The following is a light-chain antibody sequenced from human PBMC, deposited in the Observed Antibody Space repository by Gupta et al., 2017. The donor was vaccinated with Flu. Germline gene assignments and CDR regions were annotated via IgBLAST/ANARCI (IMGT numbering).Light chain of an antibody. Sequence: SYELTQPPSVSVSPGQTASITCSGDKWGDKYVSWYQQKPGQSPVVGMYLDAKRPSGIPERVSGSNPGNTVTLTISRTQVVDEYYYYCQTWDSSTWVCGGGTKLTVL. CDR1: KWGDKY. V-gene: IGLV3-1*01. CDR2: LDA. CDR3: QTWDSSTWV. J-gene: IGLJ3*02.